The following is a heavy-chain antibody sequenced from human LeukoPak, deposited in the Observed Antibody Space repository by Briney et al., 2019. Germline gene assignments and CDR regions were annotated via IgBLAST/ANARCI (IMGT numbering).Heavy chain of an antibody. V-gene: IGHV1-18*01. CDR2: INTYSGNT. Sequence: ASVKVSCKASAYTFTNYGISWVRQAPGQGLEWMGWINTYSGNTKYAQKFQGRVIMTTDTSTSTAYMELRSLRSDDTAVFYCARKGRITMVRGDDAFDFWGQGTMVTVSS. CDR1: AYTFTNYG. J-gene: IGHJ3*01. D-gene: IGHD3-10*01. CDR3: ARKGRITMVRGDDAFDF.